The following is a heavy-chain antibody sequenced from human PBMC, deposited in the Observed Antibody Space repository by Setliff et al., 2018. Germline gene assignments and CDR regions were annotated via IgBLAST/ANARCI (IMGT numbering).Heavy chain of an antibody. CDR1: GYTFTSYA. D-gene: IGHD3-10*01. CDR3: ARGIEPLLPVPDY. Sequence: ASVKVSCKASGYTFTSYAMHWVRQAPGQGLEWMGGIIPILGIANYAQKFQGRVTITADESTSTAYMELSSLRSEDTAVYYCARGIEPLLPVPDYWGQGTLVTVSS. V-gene: IGHV1-69*10. J-gene: IGHJ4*02. CDR2: IIPILGIA.